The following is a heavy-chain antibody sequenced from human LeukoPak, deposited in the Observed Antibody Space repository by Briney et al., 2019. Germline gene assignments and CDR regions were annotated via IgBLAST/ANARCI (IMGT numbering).Heavy chain of an antibody. CDR1: GFTFSSYE. D-gene: IGHD3-22*01. V-gene: IGHV3-48*03. J-gene: IGHJ5*02. CDR3: AREDNYYDSSGYLNWFDP. Sequence: PGGSLRLSCAASGFTFSSYEMNWVRQAPGKGLEWVSYISSSGSTIYYADSVKGRFTISRDNAKNSLYLQMNSLRAEDMAVYYCAREDNYYDSSGYLNWFDPWGQGTLVTVSS. CDR2: ISSSGSTI.